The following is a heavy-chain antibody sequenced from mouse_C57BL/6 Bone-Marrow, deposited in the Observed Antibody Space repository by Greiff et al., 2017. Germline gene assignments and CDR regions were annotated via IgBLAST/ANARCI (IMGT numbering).Heavy chain of an antibody. D-gene: IGHD2-3*01. CDR2: INPNNGGT. V-gene: IGHV1-26*01. Sequence: VLLQQSGPELVKPGASVKISCKASGYTFTDYYMNWVKQSHGKSLEWIGDINPNNGGTSYNQKFKGKATLTVDKSSSTAYMELRSLTSEDSAVYYCARSGWLPYYFDYWGQGTTLTVSS. CDR3: ARSGWLPYYFDY. CDR1: GYTFTDYY. J-gene: IGHJ2*01.